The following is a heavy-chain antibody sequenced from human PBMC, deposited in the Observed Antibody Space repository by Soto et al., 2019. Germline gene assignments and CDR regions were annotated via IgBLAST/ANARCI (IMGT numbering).Heavy chain of an antibody. Sequence: PSETLPLTCTVSGGSISSYYWSWIRQPPGKGLEWIGYIYYSGSTNYNPSLKSRVTISVDTSKNQFSLKLSSVTAADTAVYYCARATMVRGVIDFDYWGQGTLVTVSS. CDR3: ARATMVRGVIDFDY. D-gene: IGHD3-10*01. V-gene: IGHV4-59*01. CDR1: GGSISSYY. J-gene: IGHJ4*02. CDR2: IYYSGST.